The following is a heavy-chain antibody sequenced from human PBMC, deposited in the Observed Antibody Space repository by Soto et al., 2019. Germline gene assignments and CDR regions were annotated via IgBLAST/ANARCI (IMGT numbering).Heavy chain of an antibody. D-gene: IGHD6-19*01. CDR1: GYSFTDYY. CDR2: INPSVGGT. J-gene: IGHJ4*02. V-gene: IGHV1-2*02. CDR3: PRSQWKLQPATDY. Sequence: VQLVQAGAEVKKPGASVKVSCKASGYSFTDYYVHLVRQAPGQGLEWLGCINPSVGGTNTAQKFQDRVTMARDSSISNSYMALRSLRSDDTSVDYCPRSQWKLQPATDYWGQGTLVSVYS.